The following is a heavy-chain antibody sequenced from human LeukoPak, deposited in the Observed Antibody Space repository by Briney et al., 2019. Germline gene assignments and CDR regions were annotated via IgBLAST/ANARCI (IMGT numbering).Heavy chain of an antibody. V-gene: IGHV3-48*03. D-gene: IGHD4-17*01. CDR3: ARGDDYGDFLFDY. J-gene: IGHJ4*02. CDR2: ISTTGSTR. Sequence: GGSLRLSCAVSGFTLSGSEMNWVRQAPGQGLEWVSYISTTGSTRYYADSVKGRFTISRDNANTSLYLQMNSLRADDTAVYYCARGDDYGDFLFDYWGQGTLVTVSS. CDR1: GFTLSGSE.